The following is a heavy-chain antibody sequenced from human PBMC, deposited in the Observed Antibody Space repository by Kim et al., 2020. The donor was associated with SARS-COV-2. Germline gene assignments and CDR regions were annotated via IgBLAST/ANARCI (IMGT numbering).Heavy chain of an antibody. CDR3: ARQKNLGSGSYYNGVYWFDP. Sequence: SETLSLTCTVSGGSISSSSYYWGWIRQPPGKGLEWIGSIYYSGSTYYNPSLKSRVTISVDTSKNQFSLKLSSVTAADTAVYYCARQKNLGSGSYYNGVYWFDPWGQGTLVTVSS. CDR1: GGSISSSSYY. CDR2: IYYSGST. J-gene: IGHJ5*02. V-gene: IGHV4-39*01. D-gene: IGHD3-10*01.